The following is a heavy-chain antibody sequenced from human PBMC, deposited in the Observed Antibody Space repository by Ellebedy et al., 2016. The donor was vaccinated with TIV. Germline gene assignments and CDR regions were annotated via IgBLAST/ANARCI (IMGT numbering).Heavy chain of an antibody. Sequence: ASVKVSCKASGYTFTGYYMHWVRQAPGQGLEWMGWINPNSGGTNYAQKFQGRVTMTRDTSISTAYMELSRLRSDDTAVYYCARDRASGYSYGVWFDTWGQGTLVTVSS. CDR3: ARDRASGYSYGVWFDT. D-gene: IGHD5-18*01. J-gene: IGHJ5*02. CDR2: INPNSGGT. V-gene: IGHV1-2*02. CDR1: GYTFTGYY.